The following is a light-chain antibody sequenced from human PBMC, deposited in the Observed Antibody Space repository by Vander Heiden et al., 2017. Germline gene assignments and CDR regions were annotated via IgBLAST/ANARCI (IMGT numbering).Light chain of an antibody. CDR3: QSADSGATDVV. Sequence: SYQLTQSPSVSVYPAQTARITCSADVLSKQYSHWYQQKSGQAPLLLIFKDTERPSGIPERFSGSTSGTTVTLTITGVQSEDEADYYCQSADSGATDVVFGGGTKLTVL. J-gene: IGLJ2*01. CDR1: VLSKQY. V-gene: IGLV3-25*03. CDR2: KDT.